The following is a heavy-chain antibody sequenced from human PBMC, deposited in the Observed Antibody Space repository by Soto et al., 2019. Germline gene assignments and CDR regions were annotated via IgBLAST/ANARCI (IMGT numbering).Heavy chain of an antibody. CDR3: ARMVGISRGYDLYYYYGMDV. J-gene: IGHJ6*02. Sequence: SETLSLTCAVYGGSFSGYYWSWIRQPPGKGLEWIGEINHSGSTNYNPSLKSRVTISVDTSKNQFSLKLSSVTAADTAVYYCARMVGISRGYDLYYYYGMDVWGQGTTVTVSS. CDR1: GGSFSGYY. D-gene: IGHD5-12*01. V-gene: IGHV4-34*01. CDR2: INHSGST.